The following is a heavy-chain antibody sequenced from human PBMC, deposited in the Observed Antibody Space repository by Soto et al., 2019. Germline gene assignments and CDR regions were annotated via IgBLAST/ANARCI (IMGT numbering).Heavy chain of an antibody. D-gene: IGHD6-13*01. CDR1: GGSISSSNW. CDR3: ARAPGIAAAEPSRTFDY. V-gene: IGHV4-4*02. CDR2: IYHSGST. J-gene: IGHJ4*02. Sequence: SETLSLTCAVSGGSISSSNWWSWVRQPPGKGLEWFGEIYHSGSTNYNPSLKRRVTISVDKSKNKFSLNLTSVTAADTAVYYCARAPGIAAAEPSRTFDYGGQGTLVTVSS.